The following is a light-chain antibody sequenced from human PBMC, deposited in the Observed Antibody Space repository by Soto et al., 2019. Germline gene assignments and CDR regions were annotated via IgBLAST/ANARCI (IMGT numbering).Light chain of an antibody. CDR3: QQYNSYSWT. J-gene: IGKJ1*01. V-gene: IGKV1-5*01. Sequence: DILMTQSPSSLSASVGYRFTITCRASQTISSWLAWYQQKPGKAPKLLIYDASSLESGVPPRFSGSGSGTEFTLTISSLQPDDFATYYCQQYNSYSWTFGQGTTGDIK. CDR2: DAS. CDR1: QTISSW.